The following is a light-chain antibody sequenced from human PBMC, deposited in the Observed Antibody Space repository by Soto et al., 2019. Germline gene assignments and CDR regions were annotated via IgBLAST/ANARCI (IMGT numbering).Light chain of an antibody. Sequence: DIQMTQSPSSLSASVGDRVTITCRASQSISTYLSWYQQKPGKAPKLLIYSASSLQSAVPSRLSGSGSGTDFTLTITSLQPEDFAAYYCQQSHSAPTFGQGTKVEI. CDR2: SAS. CDR3: QQSHSAPT. V-gene: IGKV1-39*01. J-gene: IGKJ1*01. CDR1: QSISTY.